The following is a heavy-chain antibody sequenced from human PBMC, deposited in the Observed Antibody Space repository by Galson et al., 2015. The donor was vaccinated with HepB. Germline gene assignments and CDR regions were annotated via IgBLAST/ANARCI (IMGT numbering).Heavy chain of an antibody. J-gene: IGHJ5*02. Sequence: SLRLSCAASGFTFSRYAMHWVRQAPGKGLEYVSAISSNGGSTYYANSVKGRFTISRDNSKNTLYLQMGSLRAEDMAVYYCARDADPYSSSWYGWFDPWGQGTLVTVSS. V-gene: IGHV3-64*01. CDR1: GFTFSRYA. D-gene: IGHD6-13*01. CDR2: ISSNGGST. CDR3: ARDADPYSSSWYGWFDP.